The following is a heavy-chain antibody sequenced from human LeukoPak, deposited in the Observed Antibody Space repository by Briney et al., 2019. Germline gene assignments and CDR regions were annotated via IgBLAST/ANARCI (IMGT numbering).Heavy chain of an antibody. CDR1: GFTFSICA. Sequence: PGRSLRLSCAASGFTFSICAMHWVRQAPGEGLEWVAVISYDGSNKYYADSVKGRFTISRDNSKNTLYLQMNSLRAEDTAVYYCARDSAYSSGWPPGWFDPWGQGTLVTVSS. V-gene: IGHV3-30-3*01. J-gene: IGHJ5*02. D-gene: IGHD6-19*01. CDR2: ISYDGSNK. CDR3: ARDSAYSSGWPPGWFDP.